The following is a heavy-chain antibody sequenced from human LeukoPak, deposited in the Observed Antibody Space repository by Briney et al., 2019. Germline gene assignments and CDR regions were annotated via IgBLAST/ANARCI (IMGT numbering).Heavy chain of an antibody. CDR1: GYTFTSYY. J-gene: IGHJ4*02. D-gene: IGHD2-15*01. CDR2: INPSGGST. CDR3: ARADCSGGSTRCFDY. Sequence: GASVKVSCKASGYTFTSYYMHWVRQAPGQGLEWMGIINPSGGSTSYAQKFQGRVTMTRDMSTSTVYMELSSLRSEDTAVYYCARADCSGGSTRCFDYWGQGTLVTVSS. V-gene: IGHV1-46*01.